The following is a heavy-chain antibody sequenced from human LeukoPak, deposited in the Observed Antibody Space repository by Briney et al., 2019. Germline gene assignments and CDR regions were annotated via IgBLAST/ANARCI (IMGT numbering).Heavy chain of an antibody. Sequence: SETLSLTCTVSGGSISSYYWSWIRQPPGKGLEGIGYIYYSGSTNYNPSLTRRVTISVDTSKNQFSLKLSSVTAADTAVYYCARVPYGDYGMDVWGQGTTVTVSS. CDR2: IYYSGST. CDR3: ARVPYGDYGMDV. D-gene: IGHD4-17*01. CDR1: GGSISSYY. J-gene: IGHJ6*02. V-gene: IGHV4-59*01.